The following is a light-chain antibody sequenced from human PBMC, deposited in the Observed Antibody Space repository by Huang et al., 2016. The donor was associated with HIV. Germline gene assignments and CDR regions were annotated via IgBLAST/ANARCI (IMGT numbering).Light chain of an antibody. J-gene: IGKJ2*01. CDR1: QSVTNF. V-gene: IGKV3-11*01. Sequence: EVVLPQSPATLSLSPGERATLSCRASQSVTNFLAWYQQKPGQPPRLLIYDASTRATGIPPRFSGSGSGTDFTLTISSLEPEDFAVYYCQQRNDWPPYTFGQGTRLEIK. CDR2: DAS. CDR3: QQRNDWPPYT.